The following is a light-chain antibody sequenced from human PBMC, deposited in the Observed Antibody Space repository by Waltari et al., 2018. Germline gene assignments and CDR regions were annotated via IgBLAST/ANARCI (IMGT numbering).Light chain of an antibody. V-gene: IGLV2-23*02. CDR2: EVS. CDR1: SSDVGSYNL. J-gene: IGLJ2*01. Sequence: QSALTQPASVSGSPGQSITISCTGTSSDVGSYNLVSWYQQHPSKAPKLLIYEVSNRPSGVSNRFSGSKSGNTASLTISGLQAEDEADYYCSSYAGSSTPVVFGGGTKLTVL. CDR3: SSYAGSSTPVV.